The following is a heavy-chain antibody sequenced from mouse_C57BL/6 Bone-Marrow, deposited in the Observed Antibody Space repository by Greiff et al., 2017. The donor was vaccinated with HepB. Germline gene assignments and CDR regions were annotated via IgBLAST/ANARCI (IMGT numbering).Heavy chain of an antibody. CDR2: ISDGGSYT. CDR1: GFTFSSYA. J-gene: IGHJ2*01. Sequence: EVNVVESGGGLVKPGGSLKLSCAASGFTFSSYAMSWVRQTPEKRLEWVATISDGGSYTYYPDNVKGRFTISRDNAKNNLYLQMSHLKSEDTAMYYCARGGGTGLWGQGTTLTVSS. D-gene: IGHD4-1*01. CDR3: ARGGGTGL. V-gene: IGHV5-4*03.